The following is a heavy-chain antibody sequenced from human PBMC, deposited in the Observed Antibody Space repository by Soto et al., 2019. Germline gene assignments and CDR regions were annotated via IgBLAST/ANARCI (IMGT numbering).Heavy chain of an antibody. CDR1: DDSINSDKYY. CDR3: ARLEGLATISYYFDF. CDR2: IYYRGNA. V-gene: IGHV4-39*01. J-gene: IGHJ4*02. Sequence: QLQLQESGPGLVKPSETLSLTCSVSDDSINSDKYYWGWIRQPPGKGLEWIGSIYYRGNAYYNPSLQTRFIISLDKSKSQFSLELNSVTAADSAVYFCARLEGLATISYYFDFLGPGALVTVSS. D-gene: IGHD3-9*01.